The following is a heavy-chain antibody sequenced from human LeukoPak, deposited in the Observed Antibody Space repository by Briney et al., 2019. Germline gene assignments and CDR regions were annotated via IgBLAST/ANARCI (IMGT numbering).Heavy chain of an antibody. Sequence: GGSLRLSCAASGFTFSTYWMSWVRQAPGKGLEWVANIKEDGSEKYYGDSVKGRFTISKDNAKNSLYLQMNSLRAEDTAVYYCARDSSGYQWGQGTLVTVSS. CDR3: ARDSSGYQ. V-gene: IGHV3-7*01. CDR1: GFTFSTYW. D-gene: IGHD3-22*01. J-gene: IGHJ4*02. CDR2: IKEDGSEK.